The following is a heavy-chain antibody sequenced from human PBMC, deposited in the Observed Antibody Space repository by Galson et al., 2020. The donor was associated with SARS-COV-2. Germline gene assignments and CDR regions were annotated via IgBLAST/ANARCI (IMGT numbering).Heavy chain of an antibody. CDR3: ARVIIPTTWYFDP. CDR1: GGSFGDYY. Sequence: SETLSLTCAVSGGSFGDYYWSWIRQPPGKGVDWLGEINHDGRTHYNPSLKTRATISVDTSKIQFSLKLNSVTAADTAVYFCARVIIPTTWYFDPWGRGTLVTISS. V-gene: IGHV4-34*01. D-gene: IGHD1-26*01. CDR2: INHDGRT. J-gene: IGHJ2*01.